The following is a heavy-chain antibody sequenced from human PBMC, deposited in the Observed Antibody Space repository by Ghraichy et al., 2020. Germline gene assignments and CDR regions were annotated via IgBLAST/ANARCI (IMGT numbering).Heavy chain of an antibody. Sequence: ASVKVSCKVGGENVRTYVMSWERECRVQVLKKMGWISAYNGNTNYAQKLQGRVTMTTDTSTSTAYMELRSLRSDDTAVYYCARGILVIPAATKTSYYYYYGLDVWGQGTTVTVSS. CDR3: ARGILVIPAATKTSYYYYYGLDV. CDR2: ISAYNGNT. CDR1: GENVRTYV. D-gene: IGHD2-2*01. V-gene: IGHV1-18*04. J-gene: IGHJ6*02.